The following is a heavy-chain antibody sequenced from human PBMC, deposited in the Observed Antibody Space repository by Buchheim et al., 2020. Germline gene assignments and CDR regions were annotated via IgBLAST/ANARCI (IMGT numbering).Heavy chain of an antibody. CDR3: AKESPGWSSVNSYYYYGMDV. CDR1: GFMFRSYA. CDR2: ISDSGGST. D-gene: IGHD2/OR15-2a*01. Sequence: EVQLLESGGGLVQPGGSLRLSCAASGFMFRSYAMSWVRQAPGKGLEWVSGISDSGGSTYYAESVKGRFTISRDNSKNTLYVQMNSLRAEDTAVYFCAKESPGWSSVNSYYYYGMDVWGQGTT. V-gene: IGHV3-23*01. J-gene: IGHJ6*02.